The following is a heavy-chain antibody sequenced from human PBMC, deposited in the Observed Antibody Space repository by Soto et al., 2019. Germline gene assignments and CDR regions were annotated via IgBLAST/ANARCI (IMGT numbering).Heavy chain of an antibody. CDR3: ARDRVRDFDY. CDR1: GFTFSSYG. CDR2: IWYDGSNK. J-gene: IGHJ4*01. V-gene: IGHV3-33*01. Sequence: QVQLVESGGGVVQPGRSLRLSCAASGFTFSSYGMHWVRQAPGKGLEWVAVIWYDGSNKYYADSVKGRFTISRYNSKNTLYLQINSLRAEDAAVYYCARDRVRDFDYWGHGTLVTVS.